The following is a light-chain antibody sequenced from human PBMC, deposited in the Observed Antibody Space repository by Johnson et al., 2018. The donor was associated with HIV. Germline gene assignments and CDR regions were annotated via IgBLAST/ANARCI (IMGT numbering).Light chain of an antibody. V-gene: IGLV1-51*02. CDR2: ENN. CDR1: NSNIGNNY. Sequence: QSVLTQAPSVSAAPGQKVTISCSGSNSNIGNNYVSWYQQVPGTAPKLLIYENNKRPSGIPDRFSGSRSGTSATLDITGLQTGDEADDYCGAWDSSLSAYVFATETKVTVL. CDR3: GAWDSSLSAYV. J-gene: IGLJ1*01.